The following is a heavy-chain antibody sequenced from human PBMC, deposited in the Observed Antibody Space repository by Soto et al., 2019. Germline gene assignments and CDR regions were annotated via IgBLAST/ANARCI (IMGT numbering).Heavy chain of an antibody. CDR1: IGSFSGYY. Sequence: SETLSLTCAVYIGSFSGYYWSWIRQPPGKGLEWIGEINHSGSTDYNPSLKSRVTMSVDTSKNQFSLKLSSVTAADTAVYYCVRGPHYYGSGKGRYYYYYGMDVWGQGTTVS. D-gene: IGHD3-10*01. V-gene: IGHV4-34*01. CDR3: VRGPHYYGSGKGRYYYYYGMDV. J-gene: IGHJ6*02. CDR2: INHSGST.